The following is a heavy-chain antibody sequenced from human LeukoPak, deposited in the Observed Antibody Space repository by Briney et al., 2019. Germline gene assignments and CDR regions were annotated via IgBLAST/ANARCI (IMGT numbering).Heavy chain of an antibody. Sequence: GGSLRLSCAASGFTFSSYAMSWVRQAPGKGLEWVSTISNSGYSTYYADSVKGRFTISRANSENTLYLQMNNLRAEDTAVYYCAKATGYLLWGQGTLVTVSS. CDR2: ISNSGYST. CDR1: GFTFSSYA. D-gene: IGHD1-14*01. V-gene: IGHV3-23*01. J-gene: IGHJ4*02. CDR3: AKATGYLL.